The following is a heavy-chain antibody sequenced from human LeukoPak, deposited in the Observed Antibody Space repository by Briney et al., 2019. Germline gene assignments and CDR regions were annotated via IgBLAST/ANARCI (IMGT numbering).Heavy chain of an antibody. Sequence: SETLSLTCAVYGGSFSGYYWSWIRQPPGKGLEWIGEINHSGSTNYNPSLKSRVTISVGTSKNQFSLKLSSVTAADTAVYYCARAALVGAPYYFDYWGQGTLVTVSS. V-gene: IGHV4-34*01. CDR2: INHSGST. CDR1: GGSFSGYY. CDR3: ARAALVGAPYYFDY. D-gene: IGHD1-26*01. J-gene: IGHJ4*02.